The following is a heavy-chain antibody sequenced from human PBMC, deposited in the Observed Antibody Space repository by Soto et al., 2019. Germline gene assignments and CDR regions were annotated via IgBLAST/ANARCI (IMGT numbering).Heavy chain of an antibody. CDR3: AGATGRY. Sequence: EVQLVETGGGLIQPGGSLRLSCTASGFTVSSNYMTWVRQAPGKGLEWVSVIYSGGNTYYADSVKGRFTSSRDKSKNTLYLPMNSLRAEDTAVYYCAGATGRYWGQGTLVTVSS. CDR2: IYSGGNT. J-gene: IGHJ4*02. D-gene: IGHD1-1*01. V-gene: IGHV3-53*02. CDR1: GFTVSSNY.